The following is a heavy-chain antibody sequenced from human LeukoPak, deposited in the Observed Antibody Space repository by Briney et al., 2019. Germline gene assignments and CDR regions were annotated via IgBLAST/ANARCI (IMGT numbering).Heavy chain of an antibody. CDR3: ARGPIFGLYYYYYGMDV. V-gene: IGHV4-34*01. Sequence: PSETLSLTCAVYGGSFSGYYWSWIRQPPGKGLEWIGEINHSGSTNYNPSLKSRVTISVDTSKNQFSLKLSSVTAADTAVYYCARGPIFGLYYYYYGMDVWGQGTTVTVSS. D-gene: IGHD3/OR15-3a*01. J-gene: IGHJ6*02. CDR2: INHSGST. CDR1: GGSFSGYY.